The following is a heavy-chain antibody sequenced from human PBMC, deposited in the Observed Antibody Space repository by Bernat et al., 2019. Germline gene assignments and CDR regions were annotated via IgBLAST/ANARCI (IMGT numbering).Heavy chain of an antibody. V-gene: IGHV3-23*01. CDR2: VSNSGGKT. J-gene: IGHJ6*03. Sequence: EVQLLESGGGLVQPGGSLRLSCAASGFTFSTYAMTWVRQAPGKGLEWLSGVSNSGGKTYSADSVTGRFTISRDNSKSTLHLQMISLRAEDSAVYYCAKGLGGNGIFYYYMDVWGKGTTVTVSS. D-gene: IGHD3-16*01. CDR1: GFTFSTYA. CDR3: AKGLGGNGIFYYYMDV.